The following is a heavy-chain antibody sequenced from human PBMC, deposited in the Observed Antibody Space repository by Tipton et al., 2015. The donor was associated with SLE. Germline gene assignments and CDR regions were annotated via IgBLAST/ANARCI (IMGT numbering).Heavy chain of an antibody. V-gene: IGHV4-61*02. D-gene: IGHD3-10*01. CDR3: ARQGFGASTGMDWFDP. CDR2: IYASGST. CDR1: GGSITNDNHY. J-gene: IGHJ5*02. Sequence: TLSLTCTVSGGSITNDNHYWSWIRQPAGKGLEWIGRIYASGSTNYNPSLKSRLTMSVDTSKNQFSLRLNSVTAADTAVYYCARQGFGASTGMDWFDPWGQGTLVTVSS.